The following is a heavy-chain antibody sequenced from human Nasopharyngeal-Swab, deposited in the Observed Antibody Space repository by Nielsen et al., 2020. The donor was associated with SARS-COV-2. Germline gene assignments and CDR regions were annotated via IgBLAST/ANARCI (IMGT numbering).Heavy chain of an antibody. J-gene: IGHJ4*02. Sequence: GESLKISCTASGFTFGDYAMSWFRQAPGKGLEWVGFIRSKAYGGTTEYAASVKGRFIISRDDSKSIAYLQMNSLKTEDTAVYYCTRDTPRDYSSGWYGNYDYWGQGTLVTVSS. CDR3: TRDTPRDYSSGWYGNYDY. D-gene: IGHD6-19*01. V-gene: IGHV3-49*03. CDR2: IRSKAYGGTT. CDR1: GFTFGDYA.